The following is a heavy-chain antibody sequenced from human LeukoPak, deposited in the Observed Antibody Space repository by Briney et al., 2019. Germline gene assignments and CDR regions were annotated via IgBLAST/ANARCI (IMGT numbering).Heavy chain of an antibody. V-gene: IGHV1-24*01. Sequence: ASVKVSCKVSGYTLTELSMHWVRQAPGKGLEWMGGFDPEDGEAIYAQKFQGRVTMTEDTSTDTAYMELSSLRSEDTAVYYCATHLRGWYSAFDIWGQGTMVTVSS. D-gene: IGHD6-19*01. CDR2: FDPEDGEA. J-gene: IGHJ3*02. CDR3: ATHLRGWYSAFDI. CDR1: GYTLTELS.